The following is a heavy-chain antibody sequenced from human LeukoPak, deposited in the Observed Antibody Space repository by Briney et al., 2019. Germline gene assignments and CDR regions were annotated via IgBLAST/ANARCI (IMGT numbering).Heavy chain of an antibody. J-gene: IGHJ4*02. D-gene: IGHD3-22*01. V-gene: IGHV1-69*01. Sequence: GASLKISCQGSGSSFTSYWIGWVRQAPGQGLEWMGGIIPIFGTANYAQKFQGRVTITADESTSTAYMELSSLRSEDTAVYYCARSKGGYYDSSGYEPLDYWGQGTLVTVSS. CDR1: GSSFTSYW. CDR3: ARSKGGYYDSSGYEPLDY. CDR2: IIPIFGTA.